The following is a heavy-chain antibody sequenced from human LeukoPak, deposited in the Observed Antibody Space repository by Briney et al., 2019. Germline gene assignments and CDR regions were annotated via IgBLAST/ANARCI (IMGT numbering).Heavy chain of an antibody. CDR3: AKDAQRGFDYSNSLKN. CDR2: IWSDGSNR. V-gene: IGHV3-33*06. Sequence: GGSLRLSCATSGFTFSHYGMHWVRQAPGKGLEWVAVIWSDGSNRYYGDPVKGRFIISRDNFQRTVYLQMNSLRAEDAVVYYCAKDAQRGFDYSNSLKNWGQGTLVTVSS. J-gene: IGHJ4*02. D-gene: IGHD4-11*01. CDR1: GFTFSHYG.